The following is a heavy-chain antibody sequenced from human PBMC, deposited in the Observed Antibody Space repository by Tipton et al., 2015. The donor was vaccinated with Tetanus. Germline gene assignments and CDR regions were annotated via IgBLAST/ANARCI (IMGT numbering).Heavy chain of an antibody. CDR1: GGTFSNYA. D-gene: IGHD1-14*01. CDR2: ITPILGTT. J-gene: IGHJ4*02. V-gene: IGHV1-69*01. Sequence: QSGPEVKKPGSSVKVSCKASGGTFSNYALSWVRQAPGQGLEWVGGITPILGTTNSAPKFQGRVTITADESTNTAYMELSSLRSEDPAVYFCARAPNRISRASDFWGQGTQITVSS. CDR3: ARAPNRISRASDF.